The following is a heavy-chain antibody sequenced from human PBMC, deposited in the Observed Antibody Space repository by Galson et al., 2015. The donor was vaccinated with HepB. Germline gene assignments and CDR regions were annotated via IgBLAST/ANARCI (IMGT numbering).Heavy chain of an antibody. CDR3: ARDSLHYYYDSSGYYPWGAFDI. Sequence: SLRLSCAASGFTFSSYSMNWVRQAPGKGLEWVSYISSSSSTIYYADSVKGRFTISRDNAKNSLYLQMNSLRAEDTAVYYCARDSLHYYYDSSGYYPWGAFDIWGQGTMVTVSS. D-gene: IGHD3-22*01. V-gene: IGHV3-48*01. CDR2: ISSSSSTI. J-gene: IGHJ3*02. CDR1: GFTFSSYS.